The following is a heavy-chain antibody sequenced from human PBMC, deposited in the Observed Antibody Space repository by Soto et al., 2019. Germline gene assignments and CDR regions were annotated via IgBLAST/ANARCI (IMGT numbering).Heavy chain of an antibody. Sequence: PGESLKISCKGSGYNFAHKWVAWVRQTPGKALELMGLIYPADSKTKYNPSFEGQVTISVDKYTTTAHLQWSSLKASDSAMYYCATGYCSGAACYYYYGFDVWGQGTTVTVSS. D-gene: IGHD2-15*01. CDR1: GYNFAHKW. CDR3: ATGYCSGAACYYYYGFDV. V-gene: IGHV5-51*01. J-gene: IGHJ6*02. CDR2: IYPADSKT.